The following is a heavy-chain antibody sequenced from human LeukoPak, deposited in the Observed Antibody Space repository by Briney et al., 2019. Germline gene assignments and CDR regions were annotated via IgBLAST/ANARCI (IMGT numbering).Heavy chain of an antibody. V-gene: IGHV3-30*02. CDR2: IRYDGSNK. J-gene: IGHJ4*02. Sequence: GGSLRLSCAASGFTFSSYGMRWVRQAPGKGLEWVAFIRYDGSNKYYADSVKGRFTISRDNSKNTLYLQMNSLRAEDTAVYYCAKVPIRGETITYDYWGQGTLVTVSS. CDR1: GFTFSSYG. CDR3: AKVPIRGETITYDY. D-gene: IGHD3-10*01.